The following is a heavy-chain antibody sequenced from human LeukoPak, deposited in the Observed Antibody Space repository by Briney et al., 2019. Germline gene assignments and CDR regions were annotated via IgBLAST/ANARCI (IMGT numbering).Heavy chain of an antibody. D-gene: IGHD4-17*01. CDR1: GGSISSYY. V-gene: IGHV4-4*07. J-gene: IGHJ4*02. CDR3: ARQPTVTTKCYFDY. CDR2: IYTSGST. Sequence: PSETLSLTCTVSGGSISSYYWSWIRQPAGKGLEWIGRIYTSGSTNYNPSLKSRVTMSVDTSKNQFSLKLSSVTAADTAVYYCARQPTVTTKCYFDYWGQGTLVTVSS.